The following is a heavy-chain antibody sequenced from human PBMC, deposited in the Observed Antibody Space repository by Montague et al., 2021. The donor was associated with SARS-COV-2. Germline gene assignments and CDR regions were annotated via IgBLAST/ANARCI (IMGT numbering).Heavy chain of an antibody. CDR2: IVDSDSST. D-gene: IGHD2-21*01. CDR3: ARGVITPDY. Sequence: SLRLSCAASGFTFTSFAMRWVRQAPGKGLEWVSGIVDSDSSTHYADSVKGRFTISRDNSKNMAYLQMNSLRAEDTAVYYCARGVITPDYWGQGTLVTVSS. J-gene: IGHJ4*02. V-gene: IGHV3-23*01. CDR1: GFTFTSFA.